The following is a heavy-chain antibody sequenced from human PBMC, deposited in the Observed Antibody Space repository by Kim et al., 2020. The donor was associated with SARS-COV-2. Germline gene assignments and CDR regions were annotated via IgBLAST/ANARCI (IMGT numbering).Heavy chain of an antibody. J-gene: IGHJ4*02. V-gene: IGHV4-59*08. D-gene: IGHD1-26*01. CDR3: ARHKSSGSYYFDY. Sequence: YHPSLKSRVTIAVDTYKNQFSLRQSSGPAADTAVYYCARHKSSGSYYFDYWGQGTLVTVSS.